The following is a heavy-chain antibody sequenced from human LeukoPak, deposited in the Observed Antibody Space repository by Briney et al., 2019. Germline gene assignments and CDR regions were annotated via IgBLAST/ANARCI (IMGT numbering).Heavy chain of an antibody. CDR1: RFTFSSYA. CDR2: IGGSGGGI. D-gene: IGHD3-10*01. Sequence: PGGSLRLSCAASRFTFSSYAMSWVRQAPGMRLEWVSTIGGSGGGIYYADSVKGRFTISRDNSQSTLYLQMNSLRAEDTAVYYCAKYRGFGDSYDSWGQGTLFTASS. J-gene: IGHJ4*02. CDR3: AKYRGFGDSYDS. V-gene: IGHV3-23*01.